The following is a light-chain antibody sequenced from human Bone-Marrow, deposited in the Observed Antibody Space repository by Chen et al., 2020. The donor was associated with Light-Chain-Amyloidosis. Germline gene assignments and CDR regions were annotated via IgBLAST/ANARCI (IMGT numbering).Light chain of an antibody. J-gene: IGKJ4*01. CDR3: QQYGTSPLT. V-gene: IGKV3-20*01. CDR2: GSS. CDR1: QTISSNY. Sequence: EIVLTQPPGTLSLSPGEGGNLSCRASQTISSNYLTWYQQKFGQAPRLLIYGSSSRATGIPDRFTGSGSGTDFTLTINRLEPEDFAMYYCQQYGTSPLTLGGGTKVEIK.